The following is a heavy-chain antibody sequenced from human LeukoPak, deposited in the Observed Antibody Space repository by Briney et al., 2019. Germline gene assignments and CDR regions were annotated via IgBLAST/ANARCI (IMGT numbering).Heavy chain of an antibody. Sequence: GGSLRLSCAASGLAFSAYKMHWVRQAPRKGLVWVSRISTDGYTTNYADFVQGRFTASRDNTKNTWSLEMNSLRAEDTAVYYCVVGGSPGYWGQGTLVTVSS. CDR2: ISTDGYTT. CDR3: VVGGSPGY. V-gene: IGHV3-74*01. CDR1: GLAFSAYK. D-gene: IGHD2-15*01. J-gene: IGHJ4*02.